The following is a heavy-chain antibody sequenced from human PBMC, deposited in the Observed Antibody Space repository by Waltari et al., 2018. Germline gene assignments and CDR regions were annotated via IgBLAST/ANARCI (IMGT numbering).Heavy chain of an antibody. D-gene: IGHD3-3*01. CDR2: IYYRGIT. V-gene: IGHV4-39*07. CDR3: ARIESGYYDAFDI. Sequence: QLQLQESGPGLVRPSETLSLTRTCSGGSISRSRLYWGWFRQPPGKGLEWIGRIYYRGITYYNPSLKSRVTISVDTSKNQFSLTLSSVTAADTAVYYCARIESGYYDAFDIWGQGTQVTVSS. CDR1: GGSISRSRLY. J-gene: IGHJ3*02.